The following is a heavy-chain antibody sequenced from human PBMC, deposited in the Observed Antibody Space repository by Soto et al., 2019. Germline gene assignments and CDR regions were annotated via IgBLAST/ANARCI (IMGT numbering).Heavy chain of an antibody. V-gene: IGHV3-23*01. Sequence: GGSLRLSCAASGFTFISYAMSWVLQAPGKGLEWVSAISPNGDATYYADSVKGRFTISRDNAKNSLYLQMNSLRAEDTAVYYCARDQLYYNDISGRPLNAFDVWGQGTMVTVSS. CDR2: ISPNGDAT. D-gene: IGHD3-22*01. CDR1: GFTFISYA. J-gene: IGHJ3*01. CDR3: ARDQLYYNDISGRPLNAFDV.